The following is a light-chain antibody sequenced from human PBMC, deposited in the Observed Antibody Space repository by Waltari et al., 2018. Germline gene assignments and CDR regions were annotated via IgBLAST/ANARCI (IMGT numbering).Light chain of an antibody. CDR2: EAS. V-gene: IGKV1-5*03. Sequence: DIQMTQSPSTLPPSVGDSVPITCRASQNIGSSLVWYQQKPGKAPKLLIYEASSLQFGVPSRFSGRGSGAEFTLTIASLQPDDFAAYYCQQYKTSPTWTFGQGTRVELK. CDR1: QNIGSS. J-gene: IGKJ1*01. CDR3: QQYKTSPTWT.